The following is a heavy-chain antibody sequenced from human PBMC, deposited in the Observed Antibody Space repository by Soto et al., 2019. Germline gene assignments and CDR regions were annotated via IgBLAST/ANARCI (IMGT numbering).Heavy chain of an antibody. J-gene: IGHJ6*02. CDR3: AREAHYYDSSGYYGSPYGMAV. CDR2: INPNSGGT. Sequence: ASVKVSCKAAGYTFTGYYRHWGRQAPGQGLEWMGWINPNSGGTNYAQKFQCWVTMTRDTSISTAYMELSRLRSDDTAVYYCAREAHYYDSSGYYGSPYGMAVWGQGTTVPVSS. D-gene: IGHD3-22*01. V-gene: IGHV1-2*04. CDR1: GYTFTGYY.